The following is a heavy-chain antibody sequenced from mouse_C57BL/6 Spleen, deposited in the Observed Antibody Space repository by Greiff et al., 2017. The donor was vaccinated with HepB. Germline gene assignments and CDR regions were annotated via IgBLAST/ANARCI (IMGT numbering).Heavy chain of an antibody. J-gene: IGHJ3*01. CDR1: GYTFTSYW. D-gene: IGHD2-4*01. CDR3: ARHDYDAFAY. V-gene: IGHV1-61*01. CDR2: IYPSDSET. Sequence: VQLQQPGAELVRPGSSVKLSCKASGYTFTSYWMEWVKQRPGQGLEWIGNIYPSDSETHYNQKFKDKATFTVDKSSSTAYMQLSSLTSEDSAVYYCARHDYDAFAYWGQGTLVTVSA.